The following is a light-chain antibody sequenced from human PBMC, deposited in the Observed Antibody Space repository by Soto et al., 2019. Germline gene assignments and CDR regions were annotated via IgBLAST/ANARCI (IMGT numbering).Light chain of an antibody. V-gene: IGLV2-14*01. Sequence: QSALTQPAPVSGSPGQSITISCTGTSSDVGTYKFVSWYQQYPGRAPKLMIYDVSRRPSGVSDRFSGSKSGSTASLTISGLQAEDEAVYYCGSYTGSGTRVVFGGGTKLTVL. J-gene: IGLJ2*01. CDR2: DVS. CDR3: GSYTGSGTRVV. CDR1: SSDVGTYKF.